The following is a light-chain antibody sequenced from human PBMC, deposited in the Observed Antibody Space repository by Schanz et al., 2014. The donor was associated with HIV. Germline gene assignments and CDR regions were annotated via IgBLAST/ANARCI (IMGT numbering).Light chain of an antibody. J-gene: IGLJ2*01. CDR2: EVN. CDR1: SSDVGAYNS. Sequence: QSALTQPPSASGSPGQSVTFSCTGTSSDVGAYNSVSWYQQEPGKAPKLIIYEVNKPPSGVPDRFSGSTSGNTASLTVYGLQSEDEDDYYCSSYAGSNTVVFGGGTKLTVL. CDR3: SSYAGSNTVV. V-gene: IGLV2-8*01.